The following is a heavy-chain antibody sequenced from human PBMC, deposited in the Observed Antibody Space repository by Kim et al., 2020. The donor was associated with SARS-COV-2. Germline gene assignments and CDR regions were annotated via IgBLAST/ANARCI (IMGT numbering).Heavy chain of an antibody. J-gene: IGHJ3*02. CDR2: INHSGST. V-gene: IGHV4-34*01. Sequence: SETLSLTCAVYGGSFSGYYWSWIRQPPGKGLEWIGEINHSGSTNYNPSLKSRVTISVDTSKNQFSLKLSSVTAADTAVYYCARVGGITMVRGATLHQAAPDAFDIWGQGTMVTVSS. CDR3: ARVGGITMVRGATLHQAAPDAFDI. D-gene: IGHD3-10*01. CDR1: GGSFSGYY.